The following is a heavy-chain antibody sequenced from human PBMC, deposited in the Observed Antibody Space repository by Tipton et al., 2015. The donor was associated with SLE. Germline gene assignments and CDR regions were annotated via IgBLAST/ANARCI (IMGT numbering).Heavy chain of an antibody. Sequence: SLRLSCAASGFTFSSYSMNWVRQAPGKGLEWVSSISGSGSYIYYADSVKGRFTISRDNSKNTLYLQMNSLRAEGTAVYYCASLPADFDLWGRGTLVTVSS. CDR2: ISGSGSYI. J-gene: IGHJ2*01. V-gene: IGHV3-21*01. CDR3: ASLPADFDL. CDR1: GFTFSSYS.